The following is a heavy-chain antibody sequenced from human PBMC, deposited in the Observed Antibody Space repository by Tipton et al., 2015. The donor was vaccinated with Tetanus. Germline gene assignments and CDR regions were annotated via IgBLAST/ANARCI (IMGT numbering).Heavy chain of an antibody. CDR3: ARANNEFPKKGPFDS. D-gene: IGHD1-1*01. Sequence: TLSLTCNVSGASMSSSSYYWDWIRQPPGKGLEWIGSIYYSGSSYYNPSLESRVTISLDTSKNQFSLRLTSVTAADTAVYYCARANNEFPKKGPFDSWGQGSLVIVSS. CDR2: IYYSGSS. J-gene: IGHJ4*02. V-gene: IGHV4-39*07. CDR1: GASMSSSSYY.